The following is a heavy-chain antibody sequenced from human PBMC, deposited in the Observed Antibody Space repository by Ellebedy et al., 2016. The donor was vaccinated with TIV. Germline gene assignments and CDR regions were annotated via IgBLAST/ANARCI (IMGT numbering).Heavy chain of an antibody. V-gene: IGHV3-74*01. Sequence: PGGSLRLSCAASGFTFSHYWMHWVRQAPGKGLVWVSRINGDGIGTAYADSVKGRFTISRDNAKTTWYLQMNSLSAEDTAVYYCAREGGLRYFDWPETPFDYWGQGTLVTVSS. CDR1: GFTFSHYW. D-gene: IGHD3-9*01. J-gene: IGHJ4*02. CDR2: INGDGIGT. CDR3: AREGGLRYFDWPETPFDY.